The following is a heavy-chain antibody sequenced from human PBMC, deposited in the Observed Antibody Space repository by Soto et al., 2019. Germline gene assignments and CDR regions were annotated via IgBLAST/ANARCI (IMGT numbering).Heavy chain of an antibody. J-gene: IGHJ6*02. V-gene: IGHV4-31*03. CDR1: GGSISSGGYY. CDR2: IYYSGST. CDR3: ASGYYDFWNGHYYYYGMDV. D-gene: IGHD3-3*01. Sequence: SETLSLTCTVSGGSISSGGYYWRWIRQHPGKGLEWIGYIYYSGSTYYNPSLKSRVTISVDTSKNQFSLKLSSVTAADTAVYYCASGYYDFWNGHYYYYGMDVWGQGTTVTVSS.